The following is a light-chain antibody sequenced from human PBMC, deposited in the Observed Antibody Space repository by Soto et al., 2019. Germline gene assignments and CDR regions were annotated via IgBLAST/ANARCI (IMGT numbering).Light chain of an antibody. V-gene: IGKV3-20*01. J-gene: IGKJ1*01. CDR3: HQFGSFPRT. Sequence: DIVLTQSTGTLSLSPGERATLSCRASQSVGISLSWYQHKSGQPPRLLIYSAFTRATGIPERFSGSGAGTDYTLTISRLEHEDFAVYSCHQFGSFPRTLGQGTQVVIK. CDR1: QSVGIS. CDR2: SAF.